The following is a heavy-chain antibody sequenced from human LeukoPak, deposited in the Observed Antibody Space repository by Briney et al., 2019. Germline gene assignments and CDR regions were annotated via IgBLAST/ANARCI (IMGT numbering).Heavy chain of an antibody. CDR1: DFSFSSRW. D-gene: IGHD6-19*01. J-gene: IGHJ4*02. Sequence: GGSLRLSCATSDFSFSSRWMHWVRQAPGKGLVWVSRIISDGSSISYADSVKGRFTISRDNAKNTLYLQMNSLRAEDTAVYYCARGHVAGSDRHWDYWGQGALVTDSS. CDR3: ARGHVAGSDRHWDY. CDR2: IISDGSSI. V-gene: IGHV3-74*01.